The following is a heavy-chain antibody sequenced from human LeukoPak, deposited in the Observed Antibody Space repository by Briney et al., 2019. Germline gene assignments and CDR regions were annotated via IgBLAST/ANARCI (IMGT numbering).Heavy chain of an antibody. Sequence: PGGSLRLSCAASGFTFSSYGMHWVRQAPGKWLEWVAFIRYDGSNKYYADSVKGRFTISRDNSKNTLYLQMNSLRAEDTAVYYCAKDLGYCSSTSCYSAFDIWGQGTMVTVSS. J-gene: IGHJ3*02. CDR1: GFTFSSYG. CDR3: AKDLGYCSSTSCYSAFDI. CDR2: IRYDGSNK. V-gene: IGHV3-30*02. D-gene: IGHD2-2*02.